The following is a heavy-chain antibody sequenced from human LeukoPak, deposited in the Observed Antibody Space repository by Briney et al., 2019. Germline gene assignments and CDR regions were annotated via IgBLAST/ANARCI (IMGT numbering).Heavy chain of an antibody. D-gene: IGHD3-22*01. Sequence: PGGSLRLSCAASGFTVSSNYMSWVHQAPGKGLEWVSSISSSSSYIHYADSVKGRFTISRDNAKNSLYLQMNSLRAEDTAVYYCAREGGYYDSSGPAAYFDYWGQGTLVTVSS. CDR1: GFTVSSNY. CDR2: ISSSSSYI. V-gene: IGHV3-21*01. J-gene: IGHJ4*02. CDR3: AREGGYYDSSGPAAYFDY.